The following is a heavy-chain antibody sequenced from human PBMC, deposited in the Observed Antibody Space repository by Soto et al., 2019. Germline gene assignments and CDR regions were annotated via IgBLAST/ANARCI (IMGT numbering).Heavy chain of an antibody. J-gene: IGHJ2*01. Sequence: DVQLLESGGGLVQPGGSLRLSCAASGFTFRSYAMSWVRQAPGKGLEWVSGISGSGISTHYADSVKGRFTVSRDNSKNTLSLQMSSLRAEDTAVYNCAKEPVGPDWYFELWGRGTLVTVSS. CDR3: AKEPVGPDWYFEL. CDR2: ISGSGIST. V-gene: IGHV3-23*01. CDR1: GFTFRSYA.